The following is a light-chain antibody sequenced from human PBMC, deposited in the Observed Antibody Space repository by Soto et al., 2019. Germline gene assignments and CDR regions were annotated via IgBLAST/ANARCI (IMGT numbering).Light chain of an antibody. CDR1: QSVSSSY. V-gene: IGKV3-15*01. CDR3: QQYISWPIS. Sequence: EIVLTQSPGTLSLSPGEGATVSCRASQSVSSSYLAWYQQKPGQAPRLLIYGASTRATGIPARFSGSGSGTEFTLTISSLQSEDFGVYYCQQYISWPISFGQGTRLEI. J-gene: IGKJ5*01. CDR2: GAS.